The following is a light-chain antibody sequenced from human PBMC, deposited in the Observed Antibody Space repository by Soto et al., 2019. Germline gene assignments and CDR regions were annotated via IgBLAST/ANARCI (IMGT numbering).Light chain of an antibody. CDR2: GAS. V-gene: IGKV3-15*01. CDR1: RSVSSN. Sequence: EIVMTQSPATLSVSPGERATLSCRASRSVSSNLAWYQQKPGQAPRLLMYGASTRATGIPARFSGSGSGTEFTLTISRLEPEDSAVYFCQHFGYPQWTFGQGTKIEIK. CDR3: QHFGYPQWT. J-gene: IGKJ1*01.